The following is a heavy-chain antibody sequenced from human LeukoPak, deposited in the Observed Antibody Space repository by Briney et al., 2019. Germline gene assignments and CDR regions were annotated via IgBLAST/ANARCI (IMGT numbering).Heavy chain of an antibody. Sequence: SVKVSCKASGGTFRSYAISWVRQAPGQGLEWMGRIIPIFGTSNYAQKFQGRVTITTDESTSTAYTELSSLRSEDTAVYYCAKGVGYGDYYHYGGQGTLVSVST. J-gene: IGHJ4*02. CDR3: AKGVGYGDYYHY. CDR1: GGTFRSYA. V-gene: IGHV1-69*05. D-gene: IGHD4-17*01. CDR2: IIPIFGTS.